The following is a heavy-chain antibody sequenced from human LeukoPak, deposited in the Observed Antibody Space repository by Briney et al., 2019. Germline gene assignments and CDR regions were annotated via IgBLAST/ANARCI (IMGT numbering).Heavy chain of an antibody. D-gene: IGHD6-13*01. V-gene: IGHV1-2*02. CDR3: ARSLGVVGIAAAGTFDP. J-gene: IGHJ5*02. CDR2: INPNSGGT. Sequence: ASVKVSCKASGYTFTSYGVSWVRQAPGQGLEWMGWINPNSGGTNYAQKFQGRVTMTRDTSISTAYMELSRLRSDDTAVYYCARSLGVVGIAAAGTFDPWGQGTLVTVSS. CDR1: GYTFTSYG.